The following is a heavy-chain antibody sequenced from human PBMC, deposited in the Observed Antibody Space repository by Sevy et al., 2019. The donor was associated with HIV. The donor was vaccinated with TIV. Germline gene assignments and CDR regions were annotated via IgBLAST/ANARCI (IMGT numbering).Heavy chain of an antibody. Sequence: SETLSLTCTVSGGYISSSYWSWIRQPPGKGLESIGYIFHTGSTTYNPSLKSRVTISLDTSKSQFSLKLNSVTAADTAVYYCARALSDYVWGSYRYGGRYFDLWGRGTLVTVSS. V-gene: IGHV4-59*13. D-gene: IGHD3-16*02. J-gene: IGHJ2*01. CDR3: ARALSDYVWGSYRYGGRYFDL. CDR2: IFHTGST. CDR1: GGYISSSY.